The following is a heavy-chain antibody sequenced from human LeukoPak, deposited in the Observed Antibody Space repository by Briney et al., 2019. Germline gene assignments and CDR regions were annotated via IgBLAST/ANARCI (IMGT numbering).Heavy chain of an antibody. CDR2: TIPIFGTA. CDR3: ARDHRRAFDY. CDR1: GCSISSDD. V-gene: IGHV1-69*13. J-gene: IGHJ4*02. Sequence: SVKVSCKASGCSISSDDIAGVRQAHGQGLELMGGTIPIFGTANYAQKFKCRVTITADESTSTAYMELSSLRSEDTAVYYCARDHRRAFDYWGQGTLVTVSS.